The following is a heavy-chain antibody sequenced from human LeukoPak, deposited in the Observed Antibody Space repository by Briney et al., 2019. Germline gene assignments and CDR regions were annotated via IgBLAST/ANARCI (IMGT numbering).Heavy chain of an antibody. CDR1: GGSFSGYY. Sequence: SETLSLTCAVYGGSFSGYYWSWIRQPPGKGLEWIGEINHSGSTNYNPSLKSRVTISVDTSKNQFSLKLSSVTAADTAVYYCARVHIVVVPAARGSRRYNWFDPWGQGTLVTVSS. CDR3: ARVHIVVVPAARGSRRYNWFDP. V-gene: IGHV4-34*01. D-gene: IGHD2-2*01. J-gene: IGHJ5*02. CDR2: INHSGST.